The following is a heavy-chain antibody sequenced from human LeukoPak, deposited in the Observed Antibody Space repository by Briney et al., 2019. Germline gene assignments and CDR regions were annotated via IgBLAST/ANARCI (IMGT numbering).Heavy chain of an antibody. J-gene: IGHJ4*02. CDR2: IYYSGST. V-gene: IGHV4-59*08. CDR3: AKHGGRYFDS. D-gene: IGHD4-23*01. Sequence: PSETLSLTCAVYGGSFSGYYWSWIRQPPGKGLEWIGYIYYSGSTNYNPSLKSRVTISVDKSKNQLSLKLNSVTAADSAVYYCAKHGGRYFDSWGQGTLVTVSS. CDR1: GGSFSGYY.